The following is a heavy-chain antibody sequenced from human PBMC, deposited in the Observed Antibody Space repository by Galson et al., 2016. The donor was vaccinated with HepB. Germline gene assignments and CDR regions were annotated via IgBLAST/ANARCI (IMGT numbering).Heavy chain of an antibody. V-gene: IGHV4-31*03. CDR2: IYDNGST. CDR3: ARGPTRTDAFDV. J-gene: IGHJ3*01. CDR1: GGSLSGGGYY. D-gene: IGHD4-11*01. Sequence: TLSLTCTVSGGSLSGGGYYWSWIRQSPGRGLEWIGYIYDNGSTDYKSSLKRRVTMSVDTSKNQFSLKLSSVTAADTALYYCARGPTRTDAFDVWGQGTMVTVSS.